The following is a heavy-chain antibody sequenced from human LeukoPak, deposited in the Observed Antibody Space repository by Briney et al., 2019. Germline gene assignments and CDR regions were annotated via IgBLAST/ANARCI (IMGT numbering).Heavy chain of an antibody. CDR1: RYTFTDYY. CDR2: INPNSGGT. Sequence: ASVKVSCKASRYTFTDYYMHWVGQAPGQGLEWMGWINPNSGGTNYAQKFQGRVTMTRDTSIRTAYMELSSLRSDDTAMYYCASGASAFDYWGQGTLVTVSS. J-gene: IGHJ4*02. CDR3: ASGASAFDY. V-gene: IGHV1-2*02. D-gene: IGHD3-16*01.